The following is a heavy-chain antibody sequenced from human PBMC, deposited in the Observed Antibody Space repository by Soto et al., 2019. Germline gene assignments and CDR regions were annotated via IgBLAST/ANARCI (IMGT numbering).Heavy chain of an antibody. Sequence: SETLSLTCTVSGGSISSSSYYWGWIRQPPGKGLEWIGSIYYSGSTYYNPSLKSRVTISVDTSKNQFSLKLSSVTAADTAVYYCARLNGLTHRDYYYYYYMDVWGKGTTVTVSS. D-gene: IGHD2-8*01. CDR1: GGSISSSSYY. V-gene: IGHV4-39*01. CDR3: ARLNGLTHRDYYYYYYMDV. CDR2: IYYSGST. J-gene: IGHJ6*03.